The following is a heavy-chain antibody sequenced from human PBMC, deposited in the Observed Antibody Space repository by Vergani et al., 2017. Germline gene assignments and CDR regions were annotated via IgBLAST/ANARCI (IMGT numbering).Heavy chain of an antibody. CDR2: IKQDGSEK. J-gene: IGHJ4*02. CDR3: AREMRRGSSSPFDY. V-gene: IGHV3-7*01. D-gene: IGHD6-6*01. Sequence: EVQLVESGGGLVQPGGSLRLSCAASGFTFSSYWMSWVRQAPGKGLEWVANIKQDGSEKYYVDSVKGRFTISRDNAKNSLNLQMNSLRAEDTAVYYCAREMRRGSSSPFDYWGQGTLVTVSS. CDR1: GFTFSSYW.